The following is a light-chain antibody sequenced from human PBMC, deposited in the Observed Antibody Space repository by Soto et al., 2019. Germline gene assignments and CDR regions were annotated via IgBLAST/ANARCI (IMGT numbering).Light chain of an antibody. CDR1: NSDIGSYNR. CDR2: EVS. CDR3: SSYTPSSTLV. J-gene: IGLJ3*02. V-gene: IGLV2-18*02. Sequence: QSALTQPPSVSGSPGQSVTISCSGTNSDIGSYNRVSWYQQPPGTAPKLIIYEVSHRPSGVPARFSGSKSANAASLTISGLQAEDEADYYCSSYTPSSTLVFGGGTKVTVL.